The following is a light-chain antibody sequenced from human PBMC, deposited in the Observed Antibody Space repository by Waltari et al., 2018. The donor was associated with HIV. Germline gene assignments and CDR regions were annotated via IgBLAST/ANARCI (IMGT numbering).Light chain of an antibody. CDR3: QQRSNWPRLT. J-gene: IGKJ4*01. CDR1: QSVSSY. Sequence: EIVLTQSPATLSLSPGERATPSCMASQSVSSYLAWYQQKPGQAPRLLIYDASNRATGIPARFSGSGSGTDFTLTISSLEPEDFAVYYCQQRSNWPRLTFGGGTKVEIK. V-gene: IGKV3-11*01. CDR2: DAS.